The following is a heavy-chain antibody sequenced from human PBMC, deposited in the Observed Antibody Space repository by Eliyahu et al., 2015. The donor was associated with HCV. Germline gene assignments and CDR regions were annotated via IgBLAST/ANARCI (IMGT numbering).Heavy chain of an antibody. CDR1: GFSLSNARMG. J-gene: IGHJ4*02. D-gene: IGHD1-26*01. V-gene: IGHV2-26*01. CDR3: ARIRGSGSNYHFDY. Sequence: QVTLKESGPVLVKPTETLTLTCTVSGFSLSNARMGVSWIRQPPGKALEWLAHIFSNDEKSYSTSLKSRLTISKDTSKSQVVLTMTNMDPVDTATYYCARIRGSGSNYHFDYWGQGTLVTVSS. CDR2: IFSNDEK.